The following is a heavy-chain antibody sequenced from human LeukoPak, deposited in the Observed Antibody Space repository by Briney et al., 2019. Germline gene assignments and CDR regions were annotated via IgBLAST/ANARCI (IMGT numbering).Heavy chain of an antibody. J-gene: IGHJ4*02. CDR3: AKDRDAAPGDY. CDR2: IQFPGSNK. V-gene: IGHV3-30*02. Sequence: GGSLRLSCTASGFTFGDYAMSWFRQAPGKGLEWVAFIQFPGSNKYYADSVKGRFSISRDNSKNTLYLQMNSLRGDDTAVYYCAKDRDAAPGDYWGQGTLVTVSS. D-gene: IGHD6-25*01. CDR1: GFTFGDYA.